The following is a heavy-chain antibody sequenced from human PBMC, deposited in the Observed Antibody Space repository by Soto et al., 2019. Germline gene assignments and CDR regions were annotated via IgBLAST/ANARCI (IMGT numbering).Heavy chain of an antibody. J-gene: IGHJ4*02. Sequence: PSETLSLTCTVSGGSISGTYYWSWIRQHPGKGPEWIGYIYYSGSTYYNPSLKSRLTVSIDTSKNQFSLMLSSVTAADTAVYYCARGGEVTGTLAFDYWGQGTLVTVSS. V-gene: IGHV4-31*03. CDR2: IYYSGST. CDR1: GGSISGTYY. CDR3: ARGGEVTGTLAFDY. D-gene: IGHD1-7*01.